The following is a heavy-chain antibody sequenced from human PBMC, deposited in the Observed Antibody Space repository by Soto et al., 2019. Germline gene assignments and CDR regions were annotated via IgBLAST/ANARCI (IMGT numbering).Heavy chain of an antibody. CDR2: IIPILGTP. J-gene: IGHJ4*02. Sequence: SVKVSCKASGDTFSSYAISWVRQAPGQGLEWMGGIIPILGTPNYAQKFQGRVTITADKSTSTAYMELSSLRSEDTAVYYCARERSRYDRSGYYRPDYWGQGTLVTGLL. D-gene: IGHD3-22*01. CDR1: GDTFSSYA. CDR3: ARERSRYDRSGYYRPDY. V-gene: IGHV1-69*10.